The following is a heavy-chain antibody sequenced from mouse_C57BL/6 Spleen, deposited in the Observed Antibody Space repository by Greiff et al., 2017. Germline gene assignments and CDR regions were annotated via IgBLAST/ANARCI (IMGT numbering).Heavy chain of an antibody. CDR2: ISDGGSYT. Sequence: EVMLVESGGGLVKPGGSLKLSCAASGFTFSSYAMSWVRQTPEKRLEWVATISDGGSYTYYPDNVKGRFTISRDNAKNNLYLQMSHLKSEDTAMYYCARDRGYYGSPHYYAMDYWGQGTSVTVSS. CDR1: GFTFSSYA. V-gene: IGHV5-4*01. CDR3: ARDRGYYGSPHYYAMDY. J-gene: IGHJ4*01. D-gene: IGHD1-1*01.